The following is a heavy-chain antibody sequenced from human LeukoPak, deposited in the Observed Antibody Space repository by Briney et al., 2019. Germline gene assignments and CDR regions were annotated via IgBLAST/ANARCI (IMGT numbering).Heavy chain of an antibody. J-gene: IGHJ4*02. CDR3: AKGSYYDSSGSFYFDY. CDR2: ISGSGDNT. V-gene: IGHV3-23*01. D-gene: IGHD3-22*01. Sequence: RRTLRLSCAASGFTFSSYAMSWVRQAPGKGLEWVSGISGSGDNTYYADSVKGRFTISRDNSKNTLYVQVNSLGTEDTAAYYCAKGSYYDSSGSFYFDYWGQGTLVTVSS. CDR1: GFTFSSYA.